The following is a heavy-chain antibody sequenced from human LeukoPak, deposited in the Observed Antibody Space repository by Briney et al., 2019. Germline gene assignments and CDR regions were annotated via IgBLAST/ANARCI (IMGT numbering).Heavy chain of an antibody. Sequence: GGSLRLSCAASGFSFNGYAMTWVRQAPGKGLEWVSTISGGGGTTYYADSVKGRFTISRDNSKSTLYLQMNSLRAEDTAVYYCARDFRGSFDYWGQGTLVTVSS. V-gene: IGHV3-23*01. D-gene: IGHD3-10*01. J-gene: IGHJ4*02. CDR1: GFSFNGYA. CDR2: ISGGGGTT. CDR3: ARDFRGSFDY.